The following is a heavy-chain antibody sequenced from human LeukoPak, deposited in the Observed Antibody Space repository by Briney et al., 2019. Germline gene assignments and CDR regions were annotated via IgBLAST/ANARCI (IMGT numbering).Heavy chain of an antibody. J-gene: IGHJ4*02. D-gene: IGHD6-19*01. CDR3: TKDRDYSSAWYVVDY. CDR1: GFSFSSYA. V-gene: IGHV3-23*01. Sequence: GGSLRLPCAASGFSFSSYAMSWVRQAPGKGLEWVSGISESGGSTHYADSVKGRFTISRDNSKNTLFLQMNSLRAEDSAVYYCTKDRDYSSAWYVVDYWGQGTLVTVSS. CDR2: ISESGGST.